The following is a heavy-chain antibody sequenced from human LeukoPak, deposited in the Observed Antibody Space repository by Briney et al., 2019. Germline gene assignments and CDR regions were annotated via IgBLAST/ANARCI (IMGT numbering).Heavy chain of an antibody. CDR2: IYYSGST. V-gene: IGHV4-59*02. CDR1: GGSVSSYY. J-gene: IGHJ4*02. Sequence: SETLSLTCTVSGGSVSSYYWSWIRQPPGKGLEWIGYIYYSGSTNYNPSLKSRVTISVDTSKNQFSLKLSSVTAADTAVYYCARIPYGSGSFPFDYWGQGTLVTVSS. D-gene: IGHD3-10*01. CDR3: ARIPYGSGSFPFDY.